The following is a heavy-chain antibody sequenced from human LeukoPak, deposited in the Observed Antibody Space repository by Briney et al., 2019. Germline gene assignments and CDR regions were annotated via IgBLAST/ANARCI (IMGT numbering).Heavy chain of an antibody. D-gene: IGHD1-26*01. J-gene: IGHJ4*02. CDR2: ISDSGGSI. V-gene: IGHV3-23*01. Sequence: GGSLRLSCAASGFTFSNYAMSWVRQAPGKGLEWVSGISDSGGSIYYADSVKGRFTISRDNSKKTLYLQMNSLRAEDTAVYYCAKGIVGATRASFDHWGQGTLVTVSS. CDR3: AKGIVGATRASFDH. CDR1: GFTFSNYA.